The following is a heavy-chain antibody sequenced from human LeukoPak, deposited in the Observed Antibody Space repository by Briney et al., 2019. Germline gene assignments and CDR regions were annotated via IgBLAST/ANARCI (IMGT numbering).Heavy chain of an antibody. Sequence: SETLSLTCAVYGGSFSGYYWSWIRQPPGKGLEWIGEINHSGSTNYNPSLKSRVTISVDTSKNQFSLKLSSVTAADTAVYYCARGLDWGPYYFGYWGQGTLVTVSS. J-gene: IGHJ4*02. D-gene: IGHD7-27*01. CDR2: INHSGST. V-gene: IGHV4-34*01. CDR1: GGSFSGYY. CDR3: ARGLDWGPYYFGY.